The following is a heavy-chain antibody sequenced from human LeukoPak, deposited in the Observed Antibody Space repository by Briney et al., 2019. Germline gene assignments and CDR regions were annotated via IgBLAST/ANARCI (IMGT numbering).Heavy chain of an antibody. CDR3: ARDGILTGYYYLDY. J-gene: IGHJ4*02. D-gene: IGHD3-9*01. V-gene: IGHV3-30*04. CDR2: ISYDGSNK. CDR1: GFTFSSYA. Sequence: GRSLRLSCAASGFTFSSYAMHWVRQAPGKGLEWVAVISYDGSNKYYADSVKGRFTISRDNSKNTLYLQMNSLRAEDTAVYYCARDGILTGYYYLDYWGQGTLVTVSS.